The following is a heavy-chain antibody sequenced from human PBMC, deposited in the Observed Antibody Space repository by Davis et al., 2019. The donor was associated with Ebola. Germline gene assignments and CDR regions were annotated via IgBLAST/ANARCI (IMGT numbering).Heavy chain of an antibody. Sequence: GESPNTSRAAPGFTFSSYSMNRVRQAPGKGLEWASYISSSSSTIYYPDSVKGRFTISRDNAKNSLYLQMNSLRDKDTAVYYCARSRSFHAHFKSGSYYYFDYWGQGTLVTVSS. D-gene: IGHD1-26*01. CDR2: ISSSSSTI. V-gene: IGHV3-48*02. J-gene: IGHJ4*02. CDR1: GFTFSSYS. CDR3: ARSRSFHAHFKSGSYYYFDY.